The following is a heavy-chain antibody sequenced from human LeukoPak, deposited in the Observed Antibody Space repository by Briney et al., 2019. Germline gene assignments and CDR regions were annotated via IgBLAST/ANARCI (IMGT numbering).Heavy chain of an antibody. J-gene: IGHJ4*02. V-gene: IGHV4-39*01. CDR3: ANELLWFGELSNN. CDR1: GGSISNSNYY. Sequence: SETLSLTCTVSGGSISNSNYYWGWIRQPPGKGLEWIGSIYYSGSTYYNPSLKSRVTISVDTSKNQFSLKLSSVTAADTAVYYCANELLWFGELSNNWGQGTLVTVSS. CDR2: IYYSGST. D-gene: IGHD3-10*01.